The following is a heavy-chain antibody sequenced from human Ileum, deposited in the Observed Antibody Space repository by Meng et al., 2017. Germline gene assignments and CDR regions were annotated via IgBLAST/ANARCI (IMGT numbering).Heavy chain of an antibody. Sequence: QGQIVPSGAEVKEPGAPVRVSCNTFTSRAIQWARQAAGQRLEWIGWIIAGSGSTRYSQKFQGRITITRDTSANIAYMDLSSLRFEDTAVYYCVREDSSGYWAYWGQGTLVTVSS. V-gene: IGHV1-3*01. CDR2: IIAGSGST. CDR3: VREDSSGYWAY. D-gene: IGHD3-22*01. J-gene: IGHJ4*02. CDR1: TFTSRA.